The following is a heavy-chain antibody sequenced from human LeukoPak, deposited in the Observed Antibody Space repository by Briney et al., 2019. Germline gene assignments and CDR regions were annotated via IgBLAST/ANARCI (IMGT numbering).Heavy chain of an antibody. J-gene: IGHJ5*02. CDR1: GGTFSIYA. CDR2: IIPIFGTA. D-gene: IGHD3-10*01. V-gene: IGHV1-69*13. Sequence: GASVNVSFTASGGTFSIYAISWVRQAPGQGLEWMGGIIPIFGTANYAQKFQGRVTITADESTSTAYMELSSLRSEDTAVYYCARSSGTKPNWFDPWGQGTLVTVSS. CDR3: ARSSGTKPNWFDP.